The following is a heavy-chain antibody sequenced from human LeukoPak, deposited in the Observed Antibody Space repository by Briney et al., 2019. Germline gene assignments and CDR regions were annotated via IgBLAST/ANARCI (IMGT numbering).Heavy chain of an antibody. CDR2: INSRSTTI. D-gene: IGHD6-6*01. CDR3: ATYSTSSAFDS. Sequence: GGSLRLSCAASGFIFDTYIMNWVRQPPGKGLEWVSYINSRSTTIYYADSVKGRFTISRDNVKNSLYLQMNSLRAEDTAVYYCATYSTSSAFDSWGQGTLVTVSS. J-gene: IGHJ4*02. V-gene: IGHV3-48*01. CDR1: GFIFDTYI.